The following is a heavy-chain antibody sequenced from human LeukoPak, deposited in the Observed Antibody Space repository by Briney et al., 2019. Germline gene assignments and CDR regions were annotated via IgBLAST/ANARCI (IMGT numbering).Heavy chain of an antibody. J-gene: IGHJ4*02. CDR3: ACQREYCSSGRCYFDH. Sequence: GGSLRLSCAASGFTFDTYAMTWVRQAPGKGLEWVSSIIGTGGTLYADSVKGRFTISRDNSKNTLYLQVSSLRVEDTAIYYCACQREYCSSGRCYFDHWGQGTLVTVSS. CDR2: IIGTGGT. CDR1: GFTFDTYA. D-gene: IGHD2-2*01. V-gene: IGHV3-23*01.